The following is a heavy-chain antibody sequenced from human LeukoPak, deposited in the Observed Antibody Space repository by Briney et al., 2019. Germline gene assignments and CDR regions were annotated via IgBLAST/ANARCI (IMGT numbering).Heavy chain of an antibody. J-gene: IGHJ5*02. D-gene: IGHD3-22*01. CDR2: IRSNSDGGTI. Sequence: GGSLRLSCATSGFTFSNAWMNWVRQAPGKGLEWVGRIRSNSDGGTIDYAAPAKGRFTLSRDDSKTTLYLQMNSLQTEDTAVYYCATDFYDSTWGQGTLVTVSS. CDR1: GFTFSNAW. V-gene: IGHV3-15*07. CDR3: ATDFYDST.